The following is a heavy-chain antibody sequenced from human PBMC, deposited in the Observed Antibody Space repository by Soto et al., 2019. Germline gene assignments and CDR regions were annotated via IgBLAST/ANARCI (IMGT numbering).Heavy chain of an antibody. CDR1: GFTFSSYG. Sequence: QVQLVESGGGVVQPGRSLRLSCAASGFTFSSYGMHWVRQAPGKGLEWVAVISYDGSNKYYADSVKGRFTISRDNSKNTLYLQMNSLRAEDTAVYYCAKDFPEVAAVDYWGQGTLVTVSS. D-gene: IGHD6-13*01. V-gene: IGHV3-30*18. CDR3: AKDFPEVAAVDY. CDR2: ISYDGSNK. J-gene: IGHJ4*02.